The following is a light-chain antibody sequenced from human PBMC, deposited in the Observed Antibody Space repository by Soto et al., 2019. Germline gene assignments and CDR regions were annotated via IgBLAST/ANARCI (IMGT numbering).Light chain of an antibody. Sequence: QPVLTQPPSASGTPGQRVTISCSGSSSNIGSYTVNWYQQLPGTAPKLLIYSNNQRPSGVPDRFSGSKSGPSVSLAISGLQSEDEADYYCAAWDDSLNGVVFGGGTKLTVL. V-gene: IGLV1-44*01. CDR2: SNN. CDR3: AAWDDSLNGVV. J-gene: IGLJ2*01. CDR1: SSNIGSYT.